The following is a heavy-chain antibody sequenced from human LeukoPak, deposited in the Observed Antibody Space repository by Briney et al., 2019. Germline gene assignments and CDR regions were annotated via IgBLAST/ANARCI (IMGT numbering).Heavy chain of an antibody. CDR2: IYYSGST. Sequence: SETLSLTCTVSGGSISSYYWSWIRQPLGKGLEWIGYIYYSGSTNYNPSLKSRVTISVDTSKNQFSLKLSSVTAADTAVYYCARTPYSGSYSWFDPWGQGTLVTVSS. V-gene: IGHV4-59*01. CDR3: ARTPYSGSYSWFDP. D-gene: IGHD1-26*01. CDR1: GGSISSYY. J-gene: IGHJ5*02.